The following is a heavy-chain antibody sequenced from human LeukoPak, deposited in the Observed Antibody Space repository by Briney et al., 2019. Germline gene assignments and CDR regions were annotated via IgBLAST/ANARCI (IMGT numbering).Heavy chain of an antibody. D-gene: IGHD1-26*01. Sequence: GGSLRLSCAASGFTFSSYAMSWVRQAPGKGLEWVSSISDGGGRTYYADSVKGRFTISRDNSKNTLYLQMNSLRAEDTAVYYCAKKGTGSYSYYYYYYMDVWGKGTTVTISS. J-gene: IGHJ6*03. CDR2: ISDGGGRT. V-gene: IGHV3-23*01. CDR3: AKKGTGSYSYYYYYYMDV. CDR1: GFTFSSYA.